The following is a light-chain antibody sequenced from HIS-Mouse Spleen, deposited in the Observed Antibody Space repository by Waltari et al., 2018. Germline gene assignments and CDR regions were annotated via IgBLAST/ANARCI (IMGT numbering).Light chain of an antibody. CDR1: SSDVGGYNY. J-gene: IGLJ1*01. CDR3: SSYAGSNNSLYV. V-gene: IGLV2-8*01. CDR2: EVS. Sequence: QSALTQPPSASGSPGQPVTISCPGTSSDVGGYNYVSCSQQHPGKAPKLMIYEVSKRPSGVPDRFSGSKSGNTASLTVSGLQAEDEADYYCSSYAGSNNSLYVFGTGTKVTVL.